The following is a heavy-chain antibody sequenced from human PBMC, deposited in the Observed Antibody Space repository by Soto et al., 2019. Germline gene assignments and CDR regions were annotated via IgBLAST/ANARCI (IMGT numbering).Heavy chain of an antibody. D-gene: IGHD6-6*01. CDR1: GGTFSSYA. CDR2: IIPIFGTA. Sequence: QVQLVQSGAEVQKPGSSVKVSCKASGGTFSSYAISWVRQAPGQGLEWMGGIIPIFGTANYAQKFQGRVTITADESTSTAYMELSSLRSEDTAVYYCARDPVIAARPPAADYYYYYGMDVWGQGTTVTVSS. J-gene: IGHJ6*02. CDR3: ARDPVIAARPPAADYYYYYGMDV. V-gene: IGHV1-69*01.